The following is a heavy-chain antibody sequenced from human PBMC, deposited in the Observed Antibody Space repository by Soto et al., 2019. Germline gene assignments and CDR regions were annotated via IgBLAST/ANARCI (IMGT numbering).Heavy chain of an antibody. CDR1: GGSISSGGYA. J-gene: IGHJ5*02. Sequence: PSETLSLTCAVSGGSISSGGYAWNWIRQPPGKCLEWIGYIYHSGYTSYNPSLKNRVTISVDKSKNQFSLTLSFVTAADTAVYYCARDSLTGNYFDPWGQGTLVTVSS. CDR2: IYHSGYT. CDR3: ARDSLTGNYFDP. V-gene: IGHV4-30-2*01. D-gene: IGHD1-7*01.